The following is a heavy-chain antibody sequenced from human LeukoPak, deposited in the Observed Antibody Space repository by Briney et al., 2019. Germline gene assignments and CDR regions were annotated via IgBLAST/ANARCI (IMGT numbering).Heavy chain of an antibody. CDR3: AKSPGYYDAYDY. Sequence: GGSLRLSCAASGFTFDDYAMHWVRQPPGKGLEWVSGTSWNSDNIGYADSVKGRFTISRDNAKKSLYLQMNSLRAEDTALYYCAKSPGYYDAYDYWGQGTLVTVSS. V-gene: IGHV3-9*01. J-gene: IGHJ4*02. CDR2: TSWNSDNI. D-gene: IGHD3-9*01. CDR1: GFTFDDYA.